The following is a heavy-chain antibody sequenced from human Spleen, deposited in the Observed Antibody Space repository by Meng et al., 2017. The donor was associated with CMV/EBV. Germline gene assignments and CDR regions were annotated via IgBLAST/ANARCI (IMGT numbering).Heavy chain of an antibody. V-gene: IGHV3-66*01. CDR1: GFTVSSNY. CDR2: IYSGGTT. CDR3: AREYPQLAYFDY. J-gene: IGHJ4*02. D-gene: IGHD6-13*01. Sequence: GESLKISCAASGFTVSSNYMTWVRQAPGKGLEWVSVIYSGGTTYYADSVKGRFTISRDNSKNTLYLQMNSLRAEDTAVYYCAREYPQLAYFDYWGQGTLVTVSS.